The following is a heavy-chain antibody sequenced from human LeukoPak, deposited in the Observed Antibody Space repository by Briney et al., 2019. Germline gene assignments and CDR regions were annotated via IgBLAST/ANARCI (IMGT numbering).Heavy chain of an antibody. CDR2: IWYDGSNK. V-gene: IGHV3-33*01. Sequence: PGGSLRLSCAASGFTFSSYGMHWVRQAPGKGLEWVAVIWYDGSNKYYADSVKGRFTISRDNSKNTLYLQMNSLRAEDTAVYYCASSDYGDWGALDYWGQGTLVTVSS. J-gene: IGHJ4*02. D-gene: IGHD4-17*01. CDR1: GFTFSSYG. CDR3: ASSDYGDWGALDY.